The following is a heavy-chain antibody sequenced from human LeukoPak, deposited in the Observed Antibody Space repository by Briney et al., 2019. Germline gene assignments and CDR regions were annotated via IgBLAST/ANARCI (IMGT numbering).Heavy chain of an antibody. CDR2: ISNSGGTT. CDR1: GFTFSNYA. Sequence: PGGSLRLSCAASGFTFSNYALNWVRQAPGKRLEWVSGISNSGGTTYYADSVKGRFTISRDNSKNTLYLQMNSLRAEDTAVYYCAKSGCSSTSCYSILSGWLDPWGQGTLVTVSS. D-gene: IGHD2-2*02. V-gene: IGHV3-23*01. J-gene: IGHJ5*02. CDR3: AKSGCSSTSCYSILSGWLDP.